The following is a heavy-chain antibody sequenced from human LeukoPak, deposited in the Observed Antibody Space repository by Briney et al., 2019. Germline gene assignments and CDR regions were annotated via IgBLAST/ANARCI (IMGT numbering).Heavy chain of an antibody. Sequence: RTGGSLRLSCAASGFTFSSYEMNWVRQAPGKGLEWVSYISSSGSTIYYADSVKGRFTISRDNSKNTLYLQMNSLRAEDTAVYYCASGSSSPATDLYYYGMDVWGQGTTVTVSS. V-gene: IGHV3-48*03. J-gene: IGHJ6*02. CDR2: ISSSGSTI. CDR3: ASGSSSPATDLYYYGMDV. CDR1: GFTFSSYE. D-gene: IGHD6-13*01.